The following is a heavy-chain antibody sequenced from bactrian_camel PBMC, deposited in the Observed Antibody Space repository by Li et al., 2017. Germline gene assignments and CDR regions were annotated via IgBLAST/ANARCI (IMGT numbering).Heavy chain of an antibody. J-gene: IGHJ4*01. Sequence: QLVESGGGSVQAGGSLRVSCSASGYTYKSDCMAWFRQAPGKGLEWVSSISSGDGTATQYADSVKGRFAVSRDNDKNTVYLQMNSLKPEDTAMYYCAANKYRCPIGAMAWVGTEYNYWGQGTQVTVS. D-gene: IGHD3*01. CDR1: GYTYKSDC. CDR3: AANKYRCPIGAMAWVGTEYNY. CDR2: ISSGDGTAT. V-gene: IGHV3S25*01.